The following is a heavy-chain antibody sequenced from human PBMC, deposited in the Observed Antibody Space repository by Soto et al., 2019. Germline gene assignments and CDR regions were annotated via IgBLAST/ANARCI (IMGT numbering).Heavy chain of an antibody. D-gene: IGHD6-13*01. CDR2: IYYSGST. V-gene: IGHV4-39*01. CDR1: GGSISSSSYY. Sequence: SETLSLTCTVSGGSISSSSYYWGWIRQPPGKGLEWIGSIYYSGSTYYNPSLKSRVTISVDTSKNQFSLKLSSVTAADTAVYYCARHLGIAAAGTHNWFDPWGQGTLVT. CDR3: ARHLGIAAAGTHNWFDP. J-gene: IGHJ5*02.